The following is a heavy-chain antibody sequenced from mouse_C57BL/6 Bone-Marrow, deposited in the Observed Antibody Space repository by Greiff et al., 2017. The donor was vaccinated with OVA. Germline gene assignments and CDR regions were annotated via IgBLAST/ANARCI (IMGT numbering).Heavy chain of an antibody. V-gene: IGHV3-6*01. Sequence: EVKLMESGPGLVKPSQSLSLTCSVTGYSITSCYYCNWIRPLPGNKLEWMGYISYDGSNNYNPSLKNQSSITRDTSKNQIFLKLNSVTTEDTATYYCAKIPRGSSYYFDYWGQGTTLTVSS. CDR3: AKIPRGSSYYFDY. D-gene: IGHD1-1*01. CDR1: GYSITSCYY. CDR2: ISYDGSN. J-gene: IGHJ2*01.